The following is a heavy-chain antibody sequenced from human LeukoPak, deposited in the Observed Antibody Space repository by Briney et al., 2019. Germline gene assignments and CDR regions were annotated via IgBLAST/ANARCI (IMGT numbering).Heavy chain of an antibody. CDR3: ARDLTRVLRYFDWLPSFDY. D-gene: IGHD3-9*01. CDR1: GFTFSSYW. CDR2: INSDGSST. Sequence: GGSLRLSCAASGFTFSSYWMHWVRQAPGKGLVWVSRINSDGSSTSYADSVKGRFTISGDNAKNTLYLQMNSLRAEDTAVYYCARDLTRVLRYFDWLPSFDYWGQGTLVTVSS. V-gene: IGHV3-74*01. J-gene: IGHJ4*02.